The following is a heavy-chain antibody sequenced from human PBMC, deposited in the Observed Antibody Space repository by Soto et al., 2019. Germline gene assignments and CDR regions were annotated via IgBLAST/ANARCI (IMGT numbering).Heavy chain of an antibody. CDR3: ARDPGSGWYGYYYYGMDV. J-gene: IGHJ6*02. CDR1: CGYISGCD. Sequence: PSVPLSLPWTVSCGYISGCDWSWIREPCVGGLYRIGRIYPSGSTHYIPSLKSRVTMSVHTSKNQFSLKLSSVTAADTAVYYCARDPGSGWYGYYYYGMDVWGQGTTVPVS. CDR2: IYPSGST. V-gene: IGHV4-4*07. D-gene: IGHD6-19*01.